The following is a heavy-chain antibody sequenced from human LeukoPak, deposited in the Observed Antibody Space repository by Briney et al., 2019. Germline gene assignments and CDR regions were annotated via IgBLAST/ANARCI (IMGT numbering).Heavy chain of an antibody. Sequence: GGSLRLSCAASGFTFDDYAMHWVRQAPGKGLEWVSGVSWNSGSIGYADSVKGRFTISRDNAKNSLYLQMNSLTAEDMALYYCAKDISPSVGAPPLDAFDMWGQGTMVIVSS. CDR3: AKDISPSVGAPPLDAFDM. V-gene: IGHV3-9*03. D-gene: IGHD1-26*01. CDR1: GFTFDDYA. J-gene: IGHJ3*02. CDR2: VSWNSGSI.